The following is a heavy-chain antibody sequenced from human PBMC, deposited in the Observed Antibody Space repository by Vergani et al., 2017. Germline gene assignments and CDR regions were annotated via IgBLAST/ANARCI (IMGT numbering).Heavy chain of an antibody. CDR2: ISGSGGNT. D-gene: IGHD6-19*01. Sequence: EVQLLESGGGLVQPGGSLRLSCGASGFTFSSYAMTWVRQAPGKGLEWVSAISGSGGNTYYADSVKGRVTISRDKSKNTLYLQMNSLRAEDTAVYYCARVGRSAVAGTFGAFDMWGQGTMVTVSS. V-gene: IGHV3-23*01. CDR3: ARVGRSAVAGTFGAFDM. J-gene: IGHJ3*02. CDR1: GFTFSSYA.